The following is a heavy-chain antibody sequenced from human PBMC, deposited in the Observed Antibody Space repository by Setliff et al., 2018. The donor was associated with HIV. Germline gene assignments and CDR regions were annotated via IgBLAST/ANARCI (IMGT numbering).Heavy chain of an antibody. CDR3: AGGFPKYNFRLFDS. Sequence: SETLSLTCAVYGRSLSIYFWTWIRQSPGKGLEWIGEIDHGGSPTYNPSFKSRVSISLDTANKQLSLTLNSLTAADSALYFCAGGFPKYNFRLFDSWGQGTLVTVSS. J-gene: IGHJ5*01. V-gene: IGHV4-34*01. CDR1: GRSLSIYF. D-gene: IGHD1-1*01. CDR2: IDHGGSP.